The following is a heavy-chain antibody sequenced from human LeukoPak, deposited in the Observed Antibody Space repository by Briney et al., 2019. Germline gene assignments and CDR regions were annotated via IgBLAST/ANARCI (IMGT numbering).Heavy chain of an antibody. CDR1: GGSISSYY. D-gene: IGHD6-19*01. CDR2: IYYSGST. Sequence: SETLSLTCTVSGGSISSYYWSWIRQPPGKGLEWIGYIYYSGSTNYNPSLKSRVTISVDTSENQFSLKLSSVTAADTAVYYCARVAVIRAFDIWGQGTMVTVSS. CDR3: ARVAVIRAFDI. V-gene: IGHV4-59*01. J-gene: IGHJ3*02.